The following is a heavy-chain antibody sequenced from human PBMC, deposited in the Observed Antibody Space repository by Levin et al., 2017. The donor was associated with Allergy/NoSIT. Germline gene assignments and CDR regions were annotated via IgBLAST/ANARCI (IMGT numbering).Heavy chain of an antibody. D-gene: IGHD5/OR15-5a*01. J-gene: IGHJ6*02. CDR1: GFTFSSYS. Sequence: GGSLRLSCVASGFTFSSYSMNWVRQAPGKGPEWISYIDSATTAIYYADSVKGRFTISRDNAQNSLYLQMNSLRDEDMAVYYCARDMYTTGWAYYYAMDVWGQGTSVTVSS. CDR3: ARDMYTTGWAYYYAMDV. CDR2: IDSATTAI. V-gene: IGHV3-48*02.